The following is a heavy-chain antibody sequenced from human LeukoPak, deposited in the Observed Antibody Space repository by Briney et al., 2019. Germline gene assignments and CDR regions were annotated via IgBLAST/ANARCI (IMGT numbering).Heavy chain of an antibody. Sequence: PGGSLRLSCAASELTFSNYWIHWVRQAPGKGLVWASRINSDGSITSYADSVKGRFTISRDNTKNTLYLQMNNLRAEDTAVYYCAREDHSVGFFDYWGQGTLVTVSS. V-gene: IGHV3-74*01. CDR3: AREDHSVGFFDY. CDR1: ELTFSNYW. J-gene: IGHJ4*02. D-gene: IGHD4-23*01. CDR2: INSDGSIT.